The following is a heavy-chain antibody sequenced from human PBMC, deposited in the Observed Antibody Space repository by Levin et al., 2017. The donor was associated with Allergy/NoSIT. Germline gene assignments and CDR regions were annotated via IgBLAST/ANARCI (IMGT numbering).Heavy chain of an antibody. Sequence: VKVSCKASGYTFKNYGISWVRQPPGQGLEWMGWISTHNGNTNYAQSFQGRVTMTTDTSTSTADMELRSLISDDTAVYYCARFVVTPVSYFYMDVWGKGTTVTVSS. V-gene: IGHV1-18*01. CDR3: ARFVVTPVSYFYMDV. CDR1: GYTFKNYG. CDR2: ISTHNGNT. D-gene: IGHD2-2*01. J-gene: IGHJ6*03.